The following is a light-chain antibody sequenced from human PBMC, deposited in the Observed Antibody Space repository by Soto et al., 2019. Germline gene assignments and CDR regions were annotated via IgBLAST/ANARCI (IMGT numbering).Light chain of an antibody. V-gene: IGKV3-20*01. CDR3: HQYGSSPLT. Sequence: EIVLTQSPGTLSLSPGERATLSCRASQSVSSSYLAWYQQKPGQAPRLLIYGASSRATGIPDRFSGSGSGTDFTLTIIRLEPEDFALYYCHQYGSSPLTFGGGTKVEIK. CDR1: QSVSSSY. CDR2: GAS. J-gene: IGKJ4*01.